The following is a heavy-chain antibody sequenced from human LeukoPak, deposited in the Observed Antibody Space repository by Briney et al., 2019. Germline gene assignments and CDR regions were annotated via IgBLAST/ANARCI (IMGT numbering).Heavy chain of an antibody. J-gene: IGHJ5*02. D-gene: IGHD3-10*01. Sequence: SETLSLTCTVSGGSISSSSYYWGWIRQPPGKGLEWIGSIYYSGSNYYNPSLKSRVTISVDTSKNQFSLKLSSVTAADTAVYYCARDSDGSGSYLSWFDPWGQGTLVTVSS. V-gene: IGHV4-39*07. CDR3: ARDSDGSGSYLSWFDP. CDR2: IYYSGSN. CDR1: GGSISSSSYY.